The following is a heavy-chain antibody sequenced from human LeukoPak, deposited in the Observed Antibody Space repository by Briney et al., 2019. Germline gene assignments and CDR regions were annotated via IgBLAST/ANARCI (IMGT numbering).Heavy chain of an antibody. D-gene: IGHD4-11*01. V-gene: IGHV3-73*01. J-gene: IGHJ5*02. CDR2: IRSKANSYAT. CDR3: AKVDYSQGPWFDP. Sequence: GGSLRLSCAASGFTFSGSAMHWVRQASGKGLEWVGRIRSKANSYATAYAASVKGRFTISRDNSKNTLYLQMNSLRAEDTAVYYCAKVDYSQGPWFDPWGQGTLVTVSS. CDR1: GFTFSGSA.